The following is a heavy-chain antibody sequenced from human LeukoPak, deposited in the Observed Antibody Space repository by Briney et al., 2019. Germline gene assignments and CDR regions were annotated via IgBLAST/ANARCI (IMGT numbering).Heavy chain of an antibody. V-gene: IGHV3-21*01. Sequence: PGGSLRLSCAASGFAFSTYSMKWVRQATGKGLEWISSITSTGTYIYYADSVKGRFTISRDNAKNSLYLQMNSLRAEDTAVYFCARVAGGKFHLDYWGQGTQVTVSS. CDR2: ITSTGTYI. J-gene: IGHJ4*02. CDR3: ARVAGGKFHLDY. CDR1: GFAFSTYS. D-gene: IGHD6-13*01.